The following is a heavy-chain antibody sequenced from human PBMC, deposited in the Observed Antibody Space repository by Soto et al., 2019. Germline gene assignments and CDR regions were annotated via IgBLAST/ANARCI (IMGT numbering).Heavy chain of an antibody. V-gene: IGHV5-51*01. D-gene: IGHD4-17*01. Sequence: PGESLKISCKGSGYSFSIYWIAWVRQMPGKGLEGMGVIYPVDSDTRYSPSFQGQVTISVDKSMNTAYLQWSSLQVSDTVIYFCARQDGDGLFYFDYWGQGTPVTVSS. CDR3: ARQDGDGLFYFDY. CDR2: IYPVDSDT. J-gene: IGHJ4*02. CDR1: GYSFSIYW.